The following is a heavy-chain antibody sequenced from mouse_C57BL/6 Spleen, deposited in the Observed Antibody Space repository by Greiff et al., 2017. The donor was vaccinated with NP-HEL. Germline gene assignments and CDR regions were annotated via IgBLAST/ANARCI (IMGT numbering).Heavy chain of an antibody. CDR3: ARLSLYYGDY. J-gene: IGHJ2*01. D-gene: IGHD2-1*01. CDR1: GFTFSSYG. Sequence: DVKLVESGGDLVKPGGSLKLSCAASGFTFSSYGMSWVRQTPDKRLEWVATISSGGSYTYYPDSVKGRFTISRDNAKNTLYLQMSSLKSEDTAMYYCARLSLYYGDYWGQGTTLTVSS. V-gene: IGHV5-6*02. CDR2: ISSGGSYT.